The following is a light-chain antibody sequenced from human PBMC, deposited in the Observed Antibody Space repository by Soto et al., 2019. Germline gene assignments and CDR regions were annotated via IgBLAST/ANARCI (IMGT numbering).Light chain of an antibody. CDR1: QSIGDW. V-gene: IGKV1-39*01. CDR3: QQSYSTPPWT. Sequence: IHITQSPSPLSASVGDRITITFRSSQSIGDWLSWFQQKPGKAPRLLIYDGSSLESGVPSRFSGSGSGTDFTLTISSLQPEDFATYFCQQSYSTPPWTFGQGTKVDIK. CDR2: DGS. J-gene: IGKJ1*01.